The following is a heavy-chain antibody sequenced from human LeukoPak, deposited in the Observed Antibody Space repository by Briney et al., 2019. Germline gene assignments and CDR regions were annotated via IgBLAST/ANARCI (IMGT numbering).Heavy chain of an antibody. Sequence: SVKVSCKASGGTFSSYAISWVRQAPGQGLEWMGRIIPIFGTANYAQKFQGRVTITTDESTSTAYMELGSLRSEDTAVYYCAREEDSSAPGDYWGQGTLVTVSS. CDR2: IIPIFGTA. CDR3: AREEDSSAPGDY. V-gene: IGHV1-69*05. D-gene: IGHD3-22*01. CDR1: GGTFSSYA. J-gene: IGHJ4*02.